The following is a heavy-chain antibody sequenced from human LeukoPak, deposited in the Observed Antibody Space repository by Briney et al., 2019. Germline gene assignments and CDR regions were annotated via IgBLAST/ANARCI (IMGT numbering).Heavy chain of an antibody. CDR3: ARDPPYYASENFIDAFDI. CDR1: GASISRYQ. Sequence: PSETLSLTCTVSGASISRYQWSWIRQPAGKGLEWLGRIYTSGSTDYNPSLRSRVTMSVDTSKNQFSLRGRAVNAADTAGDYLARDPPYYASENFIDAFDIWGQGTKVTVSS. D-gene: IGHD3-10*01. J-gene: IGHJ3*02. V-gene: IGHV4-4*07. CDR2: IYTSGST.